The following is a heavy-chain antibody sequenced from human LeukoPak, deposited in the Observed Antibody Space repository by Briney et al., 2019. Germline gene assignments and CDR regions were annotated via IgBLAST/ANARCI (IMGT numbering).Heavy chain of an antibody. CDR1: GFTFSSYA. CDR2: ISGSDGTT. V-gene: IGHV3-23*01. Sequence: PGGSLRLSCAASGFTFSSYAMSWVRQAPGKGLEWVSAISGSDGTTNYADSVKGRFTFSRDNSKNTLYLQMDSLRAEDTAVYYCASYYGPFVEDAFDIWGQGTMVTVSS. CDR3: ASYYGPFVEDAFDI. D-gene: IGHD1-26*01. J-gene: IGHJ3*02.